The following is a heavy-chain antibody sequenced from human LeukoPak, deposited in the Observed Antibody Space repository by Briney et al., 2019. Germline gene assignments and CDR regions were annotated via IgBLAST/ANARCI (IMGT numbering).Heavy chain of an antibody. J-gene: IGHJ4*02. D-gene: IGHD3-22*01. CDR3: ARVRVSSGSHPWYFDY. CDR1: RGSISSYY. CDR2: IYYSGST. Sequence: PSETLSFTCTVSRGSISSYYWSWIRQPPGQGLEWIGYIYYSGSTDYNPSLKSRVNISVDTSKNQFSLKLSSVTAADTAVYFCARVRVSSGSHPWYFDYWGQGTLVTVSS. V-gene: IGHV4-59*01.